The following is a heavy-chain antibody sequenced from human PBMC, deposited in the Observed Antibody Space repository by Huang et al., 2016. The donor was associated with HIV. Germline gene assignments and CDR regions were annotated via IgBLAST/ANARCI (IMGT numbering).Heavy chain of an antibody. J-gene: IGHJ4*02. D-gene: IGHD6-13*01. Sequence: QVQLVESGGGVVQPGGSLRLSCAASGFPFATYGMHWVRQAPGKGLEWVAFIRSDATDKYYADSVKGRFTASRDNSKNTLLLHMNSLRPEDTALYYCAKIPPLHANLATSGPGPVDYWGQGTLVTVSS. CDR2: IRSDATDK. CDR1: GFPFATYG. V-gene: IGHV3-30*02. CDR3: AKIPPLHANLATSGPGPVDY.